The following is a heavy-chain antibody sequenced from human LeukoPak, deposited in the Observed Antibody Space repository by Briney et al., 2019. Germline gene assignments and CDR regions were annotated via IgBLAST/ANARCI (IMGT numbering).Heavy chain of an antibody. Sequence: GGSLRLSCAASGFTFSSYAMSWVRQAPGKGLEWVSAISGSGGSTYYADSAKGRFTISRDNSKNTLYLQMNSLRAEDTAVYYCASLTRGDYYGDYWGQGTLVTVSS. CDR2: ISGSGGST. V-gene: IGHV3-23*01. CDR3: ASLTRGDYYGDY. D-gene: IGHD2-21*02. CDR1: GFTFSSYA. J-gene: IGHJ4*02.